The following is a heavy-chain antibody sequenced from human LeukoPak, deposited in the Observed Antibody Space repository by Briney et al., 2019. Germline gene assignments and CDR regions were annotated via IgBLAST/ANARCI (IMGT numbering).Heavy chain of an antibody. CDR1: GFTFSSYW. Sequence: PGGPLRLSCAASGFTFSSYWMSWVRQAPGKGLEWVANIKQDGSEKYYVDSVKGRFTISRDNGKNSLYLQMNSLRADDTAVYYCARDVLDYYDSSGYYLSSYFDYWGQGTLVTVSS. V-gene: IGHV3-7*01. J-gene: IGHJ4*02. D-gene: IGHD3-22*01. CDR2: IKQDGSEK. CDR3: ARDVLDYYDSSGYYLSSYFDY.